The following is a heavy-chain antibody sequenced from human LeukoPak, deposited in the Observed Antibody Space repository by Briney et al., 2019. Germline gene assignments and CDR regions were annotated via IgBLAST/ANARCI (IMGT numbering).Heavy chain of an antibody. Sequence: PGGSLRLSRAASGFTFSSYAMSWVRQAPGKGLEWVSYISSSSSTIYYADSVKGRFTISRDNAKNSLYLQMNSLRAEDTAVYYCARGTYGATPYWGQGTLVTVSS. CDR2: ISSSSSTI. D-gene: IGHD4-17*01. J-gene: IGHJ4*02. CDR1: GFTFSSYA. CDR3: ARGTYGATPY. V-gene: IGHV3-48*04.